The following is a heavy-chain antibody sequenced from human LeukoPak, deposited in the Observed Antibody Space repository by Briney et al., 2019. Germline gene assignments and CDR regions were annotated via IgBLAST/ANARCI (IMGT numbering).Heavy chain of an antibody. CDR2: ISSSSDDI. D-gene: IGHD2-15*01. Sequence: PGGSLRLSCAASGFRFHTYSMNWVRQAPGKGLEWISYISSSSDDIYHADSVKGRFTVSRDNAKNSLFLQMNSLSAEDTAVYYCARCRDSGGAFDYWSQGTLVTVSS. CDR3: ARCRDSGGAFDY. J-gene: IGHJ4*02. CDR1: GFRFHTYS. V-gene: IGHV3-48*01.